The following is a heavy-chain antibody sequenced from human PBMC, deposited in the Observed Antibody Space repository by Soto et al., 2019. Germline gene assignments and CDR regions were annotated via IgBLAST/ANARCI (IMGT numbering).Heavy chain of an antibody. CDR1: GGTFSSYT. J-gene: IGHJ5*02. D-gene: IGHD5-12*01. CDR3: ARFVDIVATTGANANWFDP. V-gene: IGHV1-69*02. CDR2: IIPILGIA. Sequence: QVQLVQSGAEVKKPGSSVKVSCKASGGTFSSYTISWVRQAPGQGLEWMGRIIPILGIANYAQKFQGRVTITADKSTSTAYVELSSLRSEDTAVYYCARFVDIVATTGANANWFDPWGQGTLFTVSS.